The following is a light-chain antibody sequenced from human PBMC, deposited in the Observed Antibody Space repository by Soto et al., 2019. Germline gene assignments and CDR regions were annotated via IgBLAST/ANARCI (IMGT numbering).Light chain of an antibody. CDR2: TAS. CDR3: QQANSFPYT. J-gene: IGKJ2*01. V-gene: IGKV1-12*02. CDR1: RGICIC. Sequence: DVQMTQSPSSVSASVGDRATITCRASRGICICLAWYQQKPGKSPKLLIYTASSWQSGVPSKFSGSGYGPGFTLTISSLQPEDFATYYCQQANSFPYTFGQGTKLEL.